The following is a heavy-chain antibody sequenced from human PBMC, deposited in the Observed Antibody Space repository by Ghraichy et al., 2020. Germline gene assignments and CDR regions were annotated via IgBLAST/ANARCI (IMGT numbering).Heavy chain of an antibody. Sequence: GGSLRLSCEASGFTFSTYWMNWVRQAPGKGLEWVANIKQDGSEKYYVDSVKGRFTISRDNAKNSLYLEMNSLRAEDTAVYYCAKEQEQNSDFWSGYGPWGQGTLVTVSS. V-gene: IGHV3-7*01. D-gene: IGHD3-3*01. CDR2: IKQDGSEK. CDR1: GFTFSTYW. CDR3: AKEQEQNSDFWSGYGP. J-gene: IGHJ5*02.